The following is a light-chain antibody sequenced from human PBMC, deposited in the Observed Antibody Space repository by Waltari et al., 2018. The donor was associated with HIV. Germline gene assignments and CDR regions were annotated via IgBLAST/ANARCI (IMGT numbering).Light chain of an antibody. CDR3: SSYRSSYTLDIV. V-gene: IGLV2-14*01. CDR1: TSDVGGYNR. Sequence: QSALTQPASVSGSLRQSITISCTGTTSDVGGYNRVSWYQHHPDKAPKLIIYDVTNRPSGVSNRLSGSKSGNTASLTISGLRAEDEAYYYCSSYRSSYTLDIVFGGGTKLTVL. J-gene: IGLJ2*01. CDR2: DVT.